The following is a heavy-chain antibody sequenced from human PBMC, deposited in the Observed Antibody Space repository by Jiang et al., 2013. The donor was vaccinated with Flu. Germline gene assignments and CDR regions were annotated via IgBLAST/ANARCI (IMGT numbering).Heavy chain of an antibody. Sequence: GRTIYARKFQGRVTMTEDTSTDTAYMELSSLRSEDTAVYYCATDTSLKNSDYYYYYGMDVWGQGTTVTVSS. CDR3: ATDTSLKNSDYYYYYGMDV. J-gene: IGHJ6*02. CDR2: GRT. V-gene: IGHV1-24*01. D-gene: IGHD1-7*01.